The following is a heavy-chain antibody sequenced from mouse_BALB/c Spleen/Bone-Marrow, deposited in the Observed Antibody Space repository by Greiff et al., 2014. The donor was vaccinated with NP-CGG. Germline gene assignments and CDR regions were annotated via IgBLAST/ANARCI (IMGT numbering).Heavy chain of an antibody. CDR3: ARETRRGYFDY. CDR2: ISTFSGNT. CDR1: GYTFTDYA. D-gene: IGHD2-13*01. J-gene: IGHJ2*01. V-gene: IGHV1-67*01. Sequence: VQLQESGPELVRPGVSGKISCKGSGYTFTDYAMHWVKQSHAKSLEWIGVISTFSGNTNYNQKFKGKATITVDKSSSTAYMELARLTSEDSAVYYCARETRRGYFDYWGQGTTLTVSS.